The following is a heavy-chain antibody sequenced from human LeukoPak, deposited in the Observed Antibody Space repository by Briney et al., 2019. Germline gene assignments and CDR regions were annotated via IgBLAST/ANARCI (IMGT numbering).Heavy chain of an antibody. V-gene: IGHV3-74*01. Sequence: PGGSLRLSCAASGFTFSNYWVHWVRQAPGKGLVWVSRINRDGSTTNYADSVKGRFTISRDNAKNMLNLQMNSLRAEDTAVYYCARDRKSGESSEIDFWGQGTLVTVSS. J-gene: IGHJ4*02. CDR3: ARDRKSGESSEIDF. CDR1: GFTFSNYW. CDR2: INRDGSTT. D-gene: IGHD3-10*01.